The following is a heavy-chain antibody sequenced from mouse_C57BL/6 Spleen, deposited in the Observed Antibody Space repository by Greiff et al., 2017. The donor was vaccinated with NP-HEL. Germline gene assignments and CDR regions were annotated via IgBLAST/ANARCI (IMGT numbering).Heavy chain of an antibody. V-gene: IGHV1-69*01. CDR1: GYTFTSYW. CDR2: IDPSDSYT. CDR3: ARGDTTVVANFDY. D-gene: IGHD1-1*01. J-gene: IGHJ2*01. Sequence: QVQLQQSGAELVMPGASVKLSCKASGYTFTSYWMHWVKQRPGQGLEWIGEIDPSDSYTNYNQKFKGKSTLTVDKSSSTAYMQLSSLTSEDSAVYYCARGDTTVVANFDYWGQGTTLTVSS.